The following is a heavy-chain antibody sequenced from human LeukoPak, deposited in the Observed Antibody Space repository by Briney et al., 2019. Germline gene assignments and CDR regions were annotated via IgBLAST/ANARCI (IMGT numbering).Heavy chain of an antibody. V-gene: IGHV4-39*01. CDR2: IYDSGTT. CDR3: ATHRRSGSGGSENAFEI. CDR1: GGSISSGGNY. D-gene: IGHD5-12*01. J-gene: IGHJ3*02. Sequence: SETLSLTCTVSGGSISSGGNYWSWIRQHPGKGLEWIGNIYDSGTTHYNPSLKSRVTISGDTSKNQFSLKLNSVTAADTAIYYCATHRRSGSGGSENAFEIWGQGTMVTVSS.